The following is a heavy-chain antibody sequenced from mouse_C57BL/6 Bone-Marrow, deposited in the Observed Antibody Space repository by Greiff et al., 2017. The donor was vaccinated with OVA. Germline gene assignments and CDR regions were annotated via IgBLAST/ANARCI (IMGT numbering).Heavy chain of an antibody. CDR1: GFSLTSYG. CDR3: ARSYYSSYYFDY. D-gene: IGHD2-12*01. Sequence: VQLKESGPGLVQPSQSLSITCTVSGFSLTSYGVHWVRQSPGKGLEWLGVIWSGGSTDYNAAFISRLSISKDNSKSQVFFKMNSLQADDTAIYYCARSYYSSYYFDYWGQGTTLTVSS. CDR2: IWSGGST. V-gene: IGHV2-2*01. J-gene: IGHJ2*01.